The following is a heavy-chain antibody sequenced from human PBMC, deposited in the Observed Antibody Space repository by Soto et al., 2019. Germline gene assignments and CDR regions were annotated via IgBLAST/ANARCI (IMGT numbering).Heavy chain of an antibody. CDR1: GFTFSSYA. CDR2: ISYDGSNK. CDR3: VAGPCAFDI. D-gene: IGHD6-19*01. J-gene: IGHJ3*02. V-gene: IGHV3-30-3*01. Sequence: QVQLVESGGGVVQPGRSLRLSCAASGFTFSSYAMHWVRQAPGKGLEWVAVISYDGSNKYYADSVKGRFTISRDNSKNTLYLQMNSLRAEDTAVYYGVAGPCAFDIWGQGTMVTVSS.